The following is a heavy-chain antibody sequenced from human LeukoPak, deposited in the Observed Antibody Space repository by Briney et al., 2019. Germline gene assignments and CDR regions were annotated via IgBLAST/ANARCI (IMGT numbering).Heavy chain of an antibody. CDR2: IFYSGGT. V-gene: IGHV4-39*02. CDR1: GGSISRNIHY. J-gene: IGHJ4*01. D-gene: IGHD6-13*01. CDR3: ARDGIEVAGTGYFDY. Sequence: SETLSLTCSVSGGSISRNIHYWAWIRQPPGKGLEWIGSIFYSGGTYYNASVKSRATMSVDTSKNQFSLKLSSVTAADTAVYYCARDGIEVAGTGYFDYWDHGTLVTVSS.